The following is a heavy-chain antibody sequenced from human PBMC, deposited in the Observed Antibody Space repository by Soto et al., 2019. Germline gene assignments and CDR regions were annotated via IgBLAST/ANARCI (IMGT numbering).Heavy chain of an antibody. J-gene: IGHJ4*02. CDR3: ARGLRTPRFDD. CDR2: IYYDDYDT. V-gene: IGHV5-51*01. CDR1: GFSFTNYW. Sequence: PGESLKISCKGSGFSFTNYWIGWVRQMPGKGLEWMGIIYYDDYDTRYSPSFRGQVTISADNSINTAFLQWSSLKASDTAMYYCARGLRTPRFDDWGQGTLVTV. D-gene: IGHD2-15*01.